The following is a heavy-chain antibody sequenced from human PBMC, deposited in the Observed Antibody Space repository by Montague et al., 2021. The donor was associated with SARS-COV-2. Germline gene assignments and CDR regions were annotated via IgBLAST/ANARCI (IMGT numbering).Heavy chain of an antibody. Sequence: CAISGDSVAGNSAAWDGLRQAPSRGLDWLGRTYYRSKWYNDYAVSLKXXITINPDTSKNQFSLQLNSVTAEDTAVYYCARELRRIIMIVDIRGFDYWGQGTLVTVSS. CDR2: TYYRSKWYN. CDR1: GDSVAGNSAA. D-gene: IGHD3-22*01. J-gene: IGHJ4*02. CDR3: ARELRRIIMIVDIRGFDY. V-gene: IGHV6-1*01.